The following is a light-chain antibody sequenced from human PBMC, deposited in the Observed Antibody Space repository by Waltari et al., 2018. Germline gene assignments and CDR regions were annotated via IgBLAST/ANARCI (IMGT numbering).Light chain of an antibody. CDR2: GSS. J-gene: IGKJ1*01. Sequence: EIVLTQSPGTLSLSPGDRATLSCRASQSVSRTLAWYQQKPGQAPSLLIYGSSIRATGIPDRFSGSGSGTDFSLTISRLAPEDFAVYYCQHYVTLPVTFGQGTKVEIK. CDR3: QHYVTLPVT. CDR1: QSVSRT. V-gene: IGKV3-20*01.